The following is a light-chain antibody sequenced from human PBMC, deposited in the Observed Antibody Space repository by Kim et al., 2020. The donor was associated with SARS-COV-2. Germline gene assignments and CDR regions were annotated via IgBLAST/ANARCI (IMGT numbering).Light chain of an antibody. CDR3: LQYYNSLCA. J-gene: IGKJ1*01. V-gene: IGKV1-6*01. Sequence: SGVPSRFSGSGSGTDLTLTISSLQPEDSATHYCLQYYNSLCAFGKGTKVDIK.